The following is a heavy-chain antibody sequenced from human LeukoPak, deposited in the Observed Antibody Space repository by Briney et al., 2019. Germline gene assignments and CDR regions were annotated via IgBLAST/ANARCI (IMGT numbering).Heavy chain of an antibody. V-gene: IGHV4-39*07. CDR3: ASYYDFWSGYRY. D-gene: IGHD3-3*01. J-gene: IGHJ4*02. CDR2: IYYSGSA. Sequence: SETLSLTCTVSGGSISSSSDYWGWIRQPPGKGLEWIGSIYYSGSAYYNPSLKSRVTVSVDTSKNQFSLRLSSVTAADTAVYYCASYYDFWSGYRYWGQGTLVNISS. CDR1: GGSISSSSDY.